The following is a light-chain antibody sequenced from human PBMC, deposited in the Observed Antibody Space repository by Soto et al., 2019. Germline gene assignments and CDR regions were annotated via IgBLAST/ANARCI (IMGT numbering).Light chain of an antibody. Sequence: EIVLTQSPGTLSLSPGERATLSCRASQSVSSSYLAWYQQKPGQAPRLLIYGASSRATGIPDRFSGSGSGTDLTLTISRLEPDDFAVYYCQQYGSSPYTVGQGTKLEIK. V-gene: IGKV3-20*01. CDR2: GAS. J-gene: IGKJ2*01. CDR1: QSVSSSY. CDR3: QQYGSSPYT.